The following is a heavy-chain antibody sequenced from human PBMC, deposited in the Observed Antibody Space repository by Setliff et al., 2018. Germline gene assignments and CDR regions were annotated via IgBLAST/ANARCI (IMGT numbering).Heavy chain of an antibody. CDR2: IHPNTGST. Sequence: ASVKVSCKASGYTLSYYYMHWVRQAPGHGLELMGRIHPNTGSTNYLQDFQGRVTITRDTSIYTVYMELTGLTSGDTAVYYCAKQGYSDSLYAFDVWGQGTVVTVSS. CDR3: AKQGYSDSLYAFDV. CDR1: GYTLSYYY. D-gene: IGHD3-16*02. V-gene: IGHV1-2*06. J-gene: IGHJ3*01.